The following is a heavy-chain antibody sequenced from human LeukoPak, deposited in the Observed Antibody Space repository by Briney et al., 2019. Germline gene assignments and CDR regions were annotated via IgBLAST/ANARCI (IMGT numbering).Heavy chain of an antibody. Sequence: PGGSLRLSCAASGFTFSNYWMSWVRQAPGKGLEWVANIKQDGSEKYYVGSVKGRFTISRDNAKNSLYLQMNSLRADDTAVYYCARESSGSGSSTDSWGQGTLVTVSS. V-gene: IGHV3-7*01. CDR2: IKQDGSEK. CDR3: ARESSGSGSSTDS. D-gene: IGHD3-10*01. CDR1: GFTFSNYW. J-gene: IGHJ4*02.